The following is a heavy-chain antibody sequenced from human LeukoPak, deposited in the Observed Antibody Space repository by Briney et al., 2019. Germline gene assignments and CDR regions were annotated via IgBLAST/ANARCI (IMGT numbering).Heavy chain of an antibody. CDR2: IYYSGST. Sequence: PSETLSLTCTVSGGSISSYYWSWIRQPPGKGLEWIGNIYYSGSTYYNPSLKSRVTISVDTSKNQLSLKLSSVTAADTAVYYCARQNVGHYFHYWGQGTLVTVSS. CDR3: ARQNVGHYFHY. CDR1: GGSISSYY. V-gene: IGHV4-39*01. D-gene: IGHD1-1*01. J-gene: IGHJ4*02.